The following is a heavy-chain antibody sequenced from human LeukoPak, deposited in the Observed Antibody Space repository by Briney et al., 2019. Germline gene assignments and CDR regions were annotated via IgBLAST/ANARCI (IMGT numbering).Heavy chain of an antibody. V-gene: IGHV3-7*03. J-gene: IGHJ4*02. D-gene: IGHD1-1*01. CDR1: GFTVSSNY. Sequence: GGSLRLSCAASGFTVSSNYMSWVRQTPGKGLEWVANIKQDGRERYYVDSVKGRSTISRDNAKNSLYLQMSSLRAEDTAVYYCARKGELERRRSWDCWGQGTLVTVPS. CDR2: IKQDGRER. CDR3: ARKGELERRRSWDC.